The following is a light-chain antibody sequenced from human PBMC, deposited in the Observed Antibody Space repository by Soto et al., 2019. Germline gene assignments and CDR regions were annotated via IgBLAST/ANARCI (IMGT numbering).Light chain of an antibody. CDR1: QSVRRN. CDR2: GAS. Sequence: EIVMTQSPANLSVSPGERATLSCRASQSVRRNLAWYQQKPGQGPRLLIYGASTRATSIPARFSGSGSGTEFTLTINSLQSEDFAVYYCQQYNKWPPYTFGQGTKLEI. CDR3: QQYNKWPPYT. V-gene: IGKV3-15*01. J-gene: IGKJ2*01.